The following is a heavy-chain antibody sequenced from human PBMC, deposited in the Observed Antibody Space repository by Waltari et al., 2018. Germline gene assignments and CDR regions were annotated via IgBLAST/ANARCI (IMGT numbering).Heavy chain of an antibody. CDR1: KYSIPSRFY. Sequence: QVQLQESGPGLVKPSETLSLTCAVSKYSIPSRFYWGCIRLSPGKGLEWIGSINHSGSAYYNPSLKSRVTISVDTSKNHFALKVTSVIAADTAVYYCVRVSGYFDVWGQGILVTVSS. V-gene: IGHV4-38-2*01. CDR2: INHSGSA. J-gene: IGHJ4*02. CDR3: VRVSGYFDV. D-gene: IGHD1-26*01.